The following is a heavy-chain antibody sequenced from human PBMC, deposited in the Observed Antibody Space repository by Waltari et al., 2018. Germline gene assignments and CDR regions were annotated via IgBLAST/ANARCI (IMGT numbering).Heavy chain of an antibody. CDR3: ARGIAADGGADY. D-gene: IGHD6-13*01. J-gene: IGHJ4*02. V-gene: IGHV4-61*09. CDR1: NGSISSGSYY. Sequence: QVQLQESGPGLVKPSQTLSLTCIVSNGSISSGSYYWSWIRQPAGKGLEWIGYIYTSGCTSYNPSRKSRVTISADTSKNQLSLKLSAVTAADTAVYYCARGIAADGGADYWGQGTLVTVSS. CDR2: IYTSGCT.